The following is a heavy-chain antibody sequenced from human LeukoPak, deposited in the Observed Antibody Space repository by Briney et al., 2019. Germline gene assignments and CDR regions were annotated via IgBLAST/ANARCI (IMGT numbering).Heavy chain of an antibody. V-gene: IGHV1-2*02. Sequence: ASVKVSCKASGYTFTGYYMHWVRQAPGQGLEWMGWINPNSGGTNYAQKFQGRVTMTRDTSVSTAYMELSRLRSDDTAVYYCAREFRSGYDYFDYWGQGTLVTVSS. D-gene: IGHD5-12*01. CDR3: AREFRSGYDYFDY. CDR1: GYTFTGYY. J-gene: IGHJ4*02. CDR2: INPNSGGT.